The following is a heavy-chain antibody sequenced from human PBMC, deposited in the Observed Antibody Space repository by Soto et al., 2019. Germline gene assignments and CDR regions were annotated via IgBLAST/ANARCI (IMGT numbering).Heavy chain of an antibody. D-gene: IGHD3-3*01. CDR3: AGEGFDFIRRRWLDP. CDR2: IYYSGST. Sequence: SETLSLTCTVSGGSINSGDYYWSWIRQPPGKGLEWIGCIYYSGSTYYNPSLRSRVTMSVDTSKNQFSLKVNSVTAADTAVYYCAGEGFDFIRRRWLDPWGQGTLVTVSS. J-gene: IGHJ5*02. CDR1: GGSINSGDYY. V-gene: IGHV4-30-4*01.